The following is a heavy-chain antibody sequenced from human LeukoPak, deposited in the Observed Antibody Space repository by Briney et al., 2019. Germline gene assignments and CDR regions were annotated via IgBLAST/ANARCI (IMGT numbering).Heavy chain of an antibody. D-gene: IGHD1-1*01. Sequence: SVKVSCKASGGTFSSYAISWVRQAPGQGLEWMGGIIPIFGTANYAQKFQGRVTITADESTSTAYMELSSLRSEDTAVYYCAKDPYRARYFDLWGRGTLVTVSS. J-gene: IGHJ2*01. CDR3: AKDPYRARYFDL. CDR2: IIPIFGTA. V-gene: IGHV1-69*13. CDR1: GGTFSSYA.